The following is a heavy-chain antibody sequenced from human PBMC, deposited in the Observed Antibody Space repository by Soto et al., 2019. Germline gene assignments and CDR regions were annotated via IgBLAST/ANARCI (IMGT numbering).Heavy chain of an antibody. Sequence: QITLKESGPTLVKPTQTLTLTCTFSGFSLSTSGVGVAWIRQPPGKALEWLALIYWDDDKRYRPSLETRLTITKDTSKNPVVLTITNMDSLDTATYYCAYLPCSGGSCYWFSYSGMDVWGQGTTVTVSS. V-gene: IGHV2-5*02. D-gene: IGHD2-15*01. CDR1: GFSLSTSGVG. CDR2: IYWDDDK. J-gene: IGHJ6*02. CDR3: AYLPCSGGSCYWFSYSGMDV.